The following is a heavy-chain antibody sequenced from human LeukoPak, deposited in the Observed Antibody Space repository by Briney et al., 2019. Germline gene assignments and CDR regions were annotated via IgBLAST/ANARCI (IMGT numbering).Heavy chain of an antibody. V-gene: IGHV4-34*01. D-gene: IGHD5-24*01. CDR3: ARPVEMSAYFPH. CDR2: IYYTGNT. CDR1: GGSFSSYS. Sequence: SETLSLTCAVYGGSFSSYSWAWIRQPPGKGLEWIGSIYYTGNTHNNPSLKSRVALSVDTSKNQFSLKLSSVTAADTAVYFCARPVEMSAYFPHWGQGTLVSVSS. J-gene: IGHJ1*01.